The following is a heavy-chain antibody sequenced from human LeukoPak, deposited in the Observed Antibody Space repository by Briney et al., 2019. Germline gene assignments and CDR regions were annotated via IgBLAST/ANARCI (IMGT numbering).Heavy chain of an antibody. Sequence: GESLKISCKGSGYSFTSYWIGWVRQMPGKGLEWMGFIYPGDSNTRYSPSFQGQVTISADKSISTAYLQWSSLKASDSAMYYCARRGGYCSGGSCWNDYWGQGTLVTVSS. CDR3: ARRGGYCSGGSCWNDY. D-gene: IGHD2-15*01. J-gene: IGHJ4*02. V-gene: IGHV5-51*01. CDR2: IYPGDSNT. CDR1: GYSFTSYW.